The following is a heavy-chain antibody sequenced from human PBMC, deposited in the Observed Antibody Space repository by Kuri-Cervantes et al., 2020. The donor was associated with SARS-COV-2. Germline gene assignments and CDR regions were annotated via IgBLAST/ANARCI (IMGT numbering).Heavy chain of an antibody. Sequence: WVRQAPGKGLEWIGEIYHSGSTNYNPSLKSRVAISVDKSKNQFSLKLSSVTAADMAVYYCARVRDIVLMVYAIRGWFDPWGQGTLVTVSS. CDR3: ARVRDIVLMVYAIRGWFDP. CDR2: IYHSGST. J-gene: IGHJ5*02. D-gene: IGHD2-8*01. V-gene: IGHV4-4*02.